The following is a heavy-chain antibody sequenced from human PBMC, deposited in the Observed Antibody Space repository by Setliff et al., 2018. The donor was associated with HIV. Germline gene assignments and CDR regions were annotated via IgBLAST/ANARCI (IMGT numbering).Heavy chain of an antibody. V-gene: IGHV3-7*03. CDR3: AKTPLY. CDR1: VFTFNNYW. J-gene: IGHJ4*02. CDR2: INQDGSEK. Sequence: GGSLRLSCAASVFTFNNYWMAWVRQAPGKGLEWVGNINQDGSEKNYVDSVKGRFTISRDNAKNSLYLQMNSLRAEDTAVYYCAKTPLYWGQGTLVTVSS.